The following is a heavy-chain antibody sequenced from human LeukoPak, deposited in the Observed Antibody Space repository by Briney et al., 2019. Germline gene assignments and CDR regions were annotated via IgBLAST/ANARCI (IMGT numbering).Heavy chain of an antibody. Sequence: SESLSLTCTVSGGSFSSYDWSWIRQPPGKGLEWIGYIYYSGSTNYHPSLENRVAISVDTSKNRFSLKLSSVTAADTAVYYCAKHVVGTGDAFDIWGQGTMVTVSS. D-gene: IGHD2-21*01. CDR1: GGSFSSYD. CDR3: AKHVVGTGDAFDI. V-gene: IGHV4-59*08. J-gene: IGHJ3*02. CDR2: IYYSGST.